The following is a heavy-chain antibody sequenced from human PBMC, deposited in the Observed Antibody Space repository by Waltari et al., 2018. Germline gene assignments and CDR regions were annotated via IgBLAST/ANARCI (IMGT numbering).Heavy chain of an antibody. CDR3: ARGGDRYNYNEDYFDY. D-gene: IGHD5-12*01. CDR1: GGTFSSYA. V-gene: IGHV1-69*08. CDR2: IIPIFGTA. J-gene: IGHJ4*02. Sequence: QVQLVQSGAEVKKPGSSVKVSCKASGGTFSSYAISWVRQAPGQGLEWMGRIIPIFGTANYAQKFQGRVTITADKSTSTAYMELSSLRSEDTAVYYCARGGDRYNYNEDYFDYWGQGTLVTVSS.